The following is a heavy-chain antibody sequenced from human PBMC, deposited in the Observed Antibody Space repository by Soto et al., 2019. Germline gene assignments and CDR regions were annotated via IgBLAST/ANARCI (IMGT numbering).Heavy chain of an antibody. CDR2: ISGSGGST. CDR3: AKVHIAAAGIVGYYYGMDV. J-gene: IGHJ6*02. D-gene: IGHD6-13*01. V-gene: IGHV3-23*01. Sequence: EVQLLESGGGLVQPGGSLRLSCAASGFTFSSYAMSWVRQAPGKGLEWVSAISGSGGSTYYADSVKGRFTISRDNSKNTLYLQMNSLRAGDTAVYYCAKVHIAAAGIVGYYYGMDVWGQGTTVTVSS. CDR1: GFTFSSYA.